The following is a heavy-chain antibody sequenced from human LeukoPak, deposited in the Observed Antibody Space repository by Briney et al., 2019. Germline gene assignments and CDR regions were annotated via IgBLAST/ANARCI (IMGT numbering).Heavy chain of an antibody. J-gene: IGHJ3*02. CDR2: ISSSSSYI. V-gene: IGHV3-21*01. CDR3: AREGIAAAADAFDI. CDR1: GFTFSSYS. D-gene: IGHD6-13*01. Sequence: GGSLRLSCAASGFTFSSYSMNWVRQAPGKGLVWVSSISSSSSYIYYADSVKGRFTISRDNAKNSLYLQMNSLRAEDTAVYYCAREGIAAAADAFDIWGQGTMVTVSS.